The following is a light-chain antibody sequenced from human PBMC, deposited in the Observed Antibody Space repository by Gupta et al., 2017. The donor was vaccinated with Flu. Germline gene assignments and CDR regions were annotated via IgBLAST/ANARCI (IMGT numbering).Light chain of an antibody. CDR1: SSNSENNY. CDR3: GTWKSRMRAWV. V-gene: IGLV1-51*01. J-gene: IGLJ3*02. Sequence: SSSNSENNYVAWYQQLPETAPKLLIYENSKRPSGIPDRFSGSKSDTPATRGYTGLQLGDGANYYGGTWKSRMRAWVFAGGTKLTVL. CDR2: ENS.